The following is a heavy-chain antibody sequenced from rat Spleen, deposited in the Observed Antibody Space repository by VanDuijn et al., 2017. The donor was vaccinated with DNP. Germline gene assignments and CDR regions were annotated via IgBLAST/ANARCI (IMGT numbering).Heavy chain of an antibody. D-gene: IGHD5-1*01. CDR3: AXXXWGXXWYXXX. V-gene: IGHV1-43*01. J-gene: IGHJ1*01. CDR2: IHAGSGST. Sequence: QIQLRQSGAELAKPGSSVKISCKASGYTFTSYYINWIKQTTGQGLEYIGYIHAGSGSTNYNEKFRGKATLPVDKSSSTAFSQLRSLTPDDSAVQYCAXXXWGXXWYXXXWGPGTXXTVSS. CDR1: GYTFTSYY.